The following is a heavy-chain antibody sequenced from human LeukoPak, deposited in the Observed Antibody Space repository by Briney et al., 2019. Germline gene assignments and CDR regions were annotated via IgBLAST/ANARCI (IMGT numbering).Heavy chain of an antibody. D-gene: IGHD1/OR15-1a*01. Sequence: GGSLRLSCAASGFTFSSYGMHWVRQAPGKGLEWVAFIRYDGSNKYYADSVKGRFTISRDNSKNTLYLQMNSLRAEDTAVYYCAKEKGLEQRLRYFDYWGQGTLVTVSS. CDR1: GFTFSSYG. CDR3: AKEKGLEQRLRYFDY. J-gene: IGHJ4*02. V-gene: IGHV3-30*02. CDR2: IRYDGSNK.